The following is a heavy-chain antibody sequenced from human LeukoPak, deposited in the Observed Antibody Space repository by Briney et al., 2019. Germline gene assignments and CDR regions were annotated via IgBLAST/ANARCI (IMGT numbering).Heavy chain of an antibody. CDR2: IWYDGSNK. CDR3: ARGRNGLGKSNYYYYYGMDV. V-gene: IGHV3-33*08. D-gene: IGHD3-10*01. J-gene: IGHJ6*02. CDR1: GFTFSSYA. Sequence: GGSLRLSCAASGFTFSSYAMHWVRQAPGKGLEWVAVIWYDGSNKYYADSVKGRFTISRDNSKNTLYLQMNSLRAEDTAVYYCARGRNGLGKSNYYYYYGMDVWGQGTTVTVSS.